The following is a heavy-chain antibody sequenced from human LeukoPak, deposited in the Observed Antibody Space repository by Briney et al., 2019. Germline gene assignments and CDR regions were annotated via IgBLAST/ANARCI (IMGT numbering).Heavy chain of an antibody. D-gene: IGHD3-16*01. CDR3: VRDNSRFEGGSTFWWFDP. V-gene: IGHV1-46*04. CDR1: GFSFSNYW. Sequence: GASVKVSCKASGFSFSNYWIHWVRQAPGQGLEWMGIINPSGSITSYTHNLQGRLTVTRDTSTRTVYMELSSLRSEDTAIYYCVRDNSRFEGGSTFWWFDPWGREPWSPSPQ. J-gene: IGHJ5*02. CDR2: INPSGSIT.